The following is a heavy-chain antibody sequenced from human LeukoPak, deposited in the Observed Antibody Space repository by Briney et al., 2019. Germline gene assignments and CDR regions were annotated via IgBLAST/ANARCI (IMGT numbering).Heavy chain of an antibody. V-gene: IGHV3-11*04. CDR2: ISNSGSII. J-gene: IGHJ6*04. D-gene: IGHD3-10*02. Sequence: PGGSLSLSCAASGFTYSDYSMSWIRQAPGKGLEWLSYISNSGSIIYYADSVKGRFTISRDNAKNSLYLQMNSLRAEDTAVYYCAELGITMIGGVWGKGTTVTISS. CDR1: GFTYSDYS. CDR3: AELGITMIGGV.